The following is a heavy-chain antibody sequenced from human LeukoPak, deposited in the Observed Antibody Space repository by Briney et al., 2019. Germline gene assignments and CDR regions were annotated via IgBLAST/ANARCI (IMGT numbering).Heavy chain of an antibody. CDR2: IYTSGST. CDR1: GGSISGGSYY. CDR3: ARADRITGTDFDY. V-gene: IGHV4-61*02. Sequence: SETLSLTCTVSGGSISGGSYYWSWIRQPAGKGLEWIGRIYTSGSTNYNPSLKSRVTISVDTSKNQFSLKLSSVTAADTAVYYCARADRITGTDFDYWGQGTLVTVSS. D-gene: IGHD1-20*01. J-gene: IGHJ4*02.